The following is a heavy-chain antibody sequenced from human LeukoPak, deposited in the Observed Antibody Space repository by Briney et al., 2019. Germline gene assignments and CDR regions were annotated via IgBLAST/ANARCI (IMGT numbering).Heavy chain of an antibody. V-gene: IGHV1-46*01. Sequence: GASVKVSCKASGYTFTSYYMHWVRQAPGQGLEWKGIINPSGGSTSYAQKFQGRVTMTRDTSTSTVYMELSSLRSEDTAVYYCARATYERYSGSSFDYWGQGTLVTVSS. CDR2: INPSGGST. J-gene: IGHJ4*02. D-gene: IGHD1-26*01. CDR1: GYTFTSYY. CDR3: ARATYERYSGSSFDY.